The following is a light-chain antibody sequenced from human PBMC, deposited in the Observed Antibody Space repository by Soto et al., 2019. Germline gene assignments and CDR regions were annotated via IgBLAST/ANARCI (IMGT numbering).Light chain of an antibody. CDR2: EVN. CDR3: AAWDDSLSADV. J-gene: IGLJ1*01. V-gene: IGLV2-14*01. Sequence: QSALTQPASLSGSPGQSITISCTGTSSDIGAYDYVSWFQQHPGKAPKLMISEVNNRPSGVSNRFSGSKSGNTAYLTISGLQVEDEADYYCAAWDDSLSADVFGTGTKLTVL. CDR1: SSDIGAYDY.